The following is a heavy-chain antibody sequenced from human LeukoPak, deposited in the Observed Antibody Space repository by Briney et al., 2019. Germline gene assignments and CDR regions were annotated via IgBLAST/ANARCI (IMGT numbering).Heavy chain of an antibody. Sequence: GASVKVSCKASGYTFTSYGISWVRQAPGQGLEWMGWISAYNGNTNYAQKLQGRVTMTTDTSTSTAYMELRSLRSDDTAVYYCARSPGASTNYYDSSGYGFDYWGQGTLVTVSS. J-gene: IGHJ4*02. CDR3: ARSPGASTNYYDSSGYGFDY. CDR1: GYTFTSYG. D-gene: IGHD3-22*01. CDR2: ISAYNGNT. V-gene: IGHV1-18*01.